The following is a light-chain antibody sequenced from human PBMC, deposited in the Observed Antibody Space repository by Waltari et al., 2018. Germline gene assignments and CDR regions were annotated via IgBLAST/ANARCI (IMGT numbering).Light chain of an antibody. CDR3: SSYAHNNHFI. J-gene: IGLJ1*01. CDR2: EVT. V-gene: IGLV2-8*01. CDR1: NSDVGAYNY. Sequence: QSVLTQPPSATGSPGQSVTISCTGTNSDVGAYNYVSWYPQHPGKVPKLLIYEVTKRTSGVPDRFSGSKSGNTASLTVSGLQADDEADYYCSSYAHNNHFIFGTGTKVTVL.